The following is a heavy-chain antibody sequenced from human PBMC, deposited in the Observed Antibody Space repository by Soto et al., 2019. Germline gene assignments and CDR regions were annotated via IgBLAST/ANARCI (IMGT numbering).Heavy chain of an antibody. CDR3: ASRDPGTSVDY. V-gene: IGHV4-4*02. Sequence: SETLSLTCAVSGGSFTSNNWWTWVRQPPGQGLEWIGEIYRTGSTNYNPSLKSRVTISLDKTENQFSLKVTSLTAADTAVYYCASRDPGTSVDYWGQGTLVTVSS. CDR2: IYRTGST. D-gene: IGHD1-7*01. CDR1: GGSFTSNNW. J-gene: IGHJ4*02.